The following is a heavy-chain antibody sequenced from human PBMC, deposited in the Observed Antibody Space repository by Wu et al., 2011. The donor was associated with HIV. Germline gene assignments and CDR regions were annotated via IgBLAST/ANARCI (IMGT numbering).Heavy chain of an antibody. Sequence: QVQLVQSGAEVKKPGASVKVSCKASGYIFTGYYMHWVRQAPGQGLEWMGWISIYKGYTNYAQKVWGRVTMTADTSTNTAYMDLKRLTSNDTAMYFCARDYCANNTCFRHGDVFDVWGQGTMVTVSS. D-gene: IGHD4/OR15-4a*01. J-gene: IGHJ3*01. CDR1: GYIFTGYY. CDR2: ISIYKGYT. CDR3: ARDYCANNTCFRHGDVFDV. V-gene: IGHV1-18*04.